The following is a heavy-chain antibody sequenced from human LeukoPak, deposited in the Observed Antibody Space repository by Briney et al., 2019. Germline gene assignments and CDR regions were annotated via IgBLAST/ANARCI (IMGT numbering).Heavy chain of an antibody. CDR1: GGSISSSSYY. CDR3: ARDHSIAAAGAYYYMDV. J-gene: IGHJ6*03. CDR2: IYYSGST. D-gene: IGHD6-13*01. V-gene: IGHV4-39*07. Sequence: SETLSLTCTVSGGSISSSSYYWGWIRQPPGKGLEWIGSIYYSGSTNYNPSLKSRVTISVDTSKNQFSLKLSSVTAADTAVYYCARDHSIAAAGAYYYMDVWGKGTTVTVSS.